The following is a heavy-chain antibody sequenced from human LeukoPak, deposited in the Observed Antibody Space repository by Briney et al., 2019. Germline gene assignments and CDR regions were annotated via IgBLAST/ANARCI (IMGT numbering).Heavy chain of an antibody. D-gene: IGHD4-11*01. Sequence: SETLSLTCTVSGGSISSYYWSWIRQPPGKGLEWIGYIYYSGSTNYNPSLKGRVTISVDTSRNQFSLRLSSVTAADTAVYYCARDHSNHFEYWGQGTLVTVSS. CDR1: GGSISSYY. J-gene: IGHJ4*02. V-gene: IGHV4-59*01. CDR2: IYYSGST. CDR3: ARDHSNHFEY.